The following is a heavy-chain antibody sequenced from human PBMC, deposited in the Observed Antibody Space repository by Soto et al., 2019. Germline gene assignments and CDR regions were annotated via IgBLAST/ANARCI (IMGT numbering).Heavy chain of an antibody. CDR2: IYSSGTT. CDR1: GDFISSGGYY. CDR3: AGTDSSGYYFVY. V-gene: IGHV4-31*03. Sequence: QVQLQESGPGLVKPSQTLSLTCTVSGDFISSGGYYWSWIRQLPGKGLEWIGYIYSSGTTYYNPSLKSRITRSVDTSKNQFSLNLSSVTAADTAVYYCAGTDSSGYYFVYWGQGTLVTVFS. J-gene: IGHJ4*02. D-gene: IGHD3-22*01.